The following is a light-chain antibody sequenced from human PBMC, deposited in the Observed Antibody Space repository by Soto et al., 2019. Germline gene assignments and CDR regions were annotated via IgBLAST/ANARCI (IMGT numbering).Light chain of an antibody. CDR3: QQYGRSPLT. Sequence: EIVLTQSPGTLSLSPGERAILSCRASQSLSSGFLAWYQQKLGQAPRLLIYSSSNRATGIPDRFSGSGAGTDFTLTISRLEPADFAVYYCQQYGRSPLTFGGGTKVDIK. V-gene: IGKV3-20*01. J-gene: IGKJ4*01. CDR2: SSS. CDR1: QSLSSGF.